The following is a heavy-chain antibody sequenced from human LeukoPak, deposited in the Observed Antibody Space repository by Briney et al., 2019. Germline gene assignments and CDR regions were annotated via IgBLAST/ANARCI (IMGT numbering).Heavy chain of an antibody. J-gene: IGHJ4*02. CDR1: GYTFTGYY. V-gene: IGHV1-2*02. D-gene: IGHD2-2*02. CDR3: ARDRGCCSSTSCYNYFDY. Sequence: GASVKVSCKASGYTFTGYYMHWVRQAPGQGLEWMGWINPNSGGTNYAQKFQGRVTMTRDTSISTAYMELSRLRSDDTAVYYCARDRGCCSSTSCYNYFDYWGQGTLVTVSS. CDR2: INPNSGGT.